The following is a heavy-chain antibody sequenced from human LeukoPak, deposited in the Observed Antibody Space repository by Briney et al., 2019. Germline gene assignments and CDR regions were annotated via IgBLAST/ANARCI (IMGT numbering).Heavy chain of an antibody. V-gene: IGHV1-2*06. J-gene: IGHJ4*02. Sequence: ASVKVSSKASGYTFTGYYMHWVRQAPGQGLEWMGRINPNSGGTNYAQKFQGRVTMTRDTSISTAYMELSRLRSEDTAVYYCATITERSGSYSDYWGQGTLVTVSS. CDR3: ATITERSGSYSDY. CDR1: GYTFTGYY. D-gene: IGHD1-26*01. CDR2: INPNSGGT.